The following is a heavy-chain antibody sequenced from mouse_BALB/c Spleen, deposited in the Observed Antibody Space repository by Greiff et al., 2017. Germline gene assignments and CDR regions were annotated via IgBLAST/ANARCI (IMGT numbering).Heavy chain of an antibody. V-gene: IGHV3-2*02. CDR1: GYSITSDYA. J-gene: IGHJ2*01. CDR2: ISYSGST. Sequence: VQLKESGPGLVKPSQSLSLTCTVTGYSITSDYAWNWIRQFPGNKLEWMGYISYSGSTSYNPSLKSRISITRDTSKNQFFLQLNSVTTEDTATYYCARDYDYDDWGQGTTLTVTS. CDR3: ARDYDYDD. D-gene: IGHD2-4*01.